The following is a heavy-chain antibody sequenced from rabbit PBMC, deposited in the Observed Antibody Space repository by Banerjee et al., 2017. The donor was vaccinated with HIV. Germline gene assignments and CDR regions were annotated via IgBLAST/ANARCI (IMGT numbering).Heavy chain of an antibody. D-gene: IGHD2-1*01. J-gene: IGHJ4*01. CDR2: INYDGST. V-gene: IGHV1S43*01. Sequence: QEQLEESGGGLVKPGGTLTLTCKASGIDLSSYHVCWVRQAPGKGLQYIGYINYDGSTWYASWVNGRFTISRSTSLNTVDLKMTSLTAADTATYFCARGALDDYGDYWYLWGQGTLVTVS. CDR1: GIDLSSYHV. CDR3: ARGALDDYGDYWYL.